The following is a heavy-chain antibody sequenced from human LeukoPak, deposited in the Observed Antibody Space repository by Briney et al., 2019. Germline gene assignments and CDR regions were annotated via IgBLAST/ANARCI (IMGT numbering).Heavy chain of an antibody. J-gene: IGHJ5*02. CDR2: ISSDGSNT. V-gene: IGHV3-30*03. CDR1: GFTFISYG. D-gene: IGHD3-3*01. CDR3: ARGLRGNYDFWSGPANWFDP. Sequence: GGSLRLSCAASGFTFISYGMHWVRQAPGKGLEWVAVISSDGSNTFYADSVKGRFTISRDNSKNTLYLQMNSLRAEDTAVYYCARGLRGNYDFWSGPANWFDPWGQGTPVTVSS.